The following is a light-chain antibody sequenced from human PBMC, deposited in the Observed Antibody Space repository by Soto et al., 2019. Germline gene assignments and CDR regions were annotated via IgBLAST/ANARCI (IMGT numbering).Light chain of an antibody. V-gene: IGLV2-14*03. CDR3: TSWTTSTTMI. CDR1: RITIGAYNF. J-gene: IGLJ2*01. Sequence: QSALTQPASVSGPPGHSITTSCTGTRITIGAYNFVSGYQQHPGNAPKLMLYDVNIRPSGVSNRFSGSKSGNTASLTISGLQAEDEADYYCTSWTTSTTMIFGGGTKLTVL. CDR2: DVN.